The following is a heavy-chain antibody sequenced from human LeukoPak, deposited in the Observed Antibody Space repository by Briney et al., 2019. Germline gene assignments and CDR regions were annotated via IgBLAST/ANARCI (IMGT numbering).Heavy chain of an antibody. J-gene: IGHJ5*02. CDR1: GGSISSGDYY. V-gene: IGHV4-30-4*01. D-gene: IGHD3-22*01. Sequence: SETLSLTCTVSGGSISSGDYYWSWIRQPPGKGLEWIAYMYYSGSTYYNPSLKSRVTMSADTSKNQLSLKLSSVTAADTAVYYCSRPYYYDSRIDPWGQGILVTVSS. CDR2: MYYSGST. CDR3: SRPYYYDSRIDP.